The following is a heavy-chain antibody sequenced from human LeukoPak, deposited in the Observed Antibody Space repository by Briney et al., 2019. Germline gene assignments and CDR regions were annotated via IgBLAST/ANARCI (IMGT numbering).Heavy chain of an antibody. CDR2: INHSGST. CDR1: GGSISSYY. D-gene: IGHD2-21*02. J-gene: IGHJ4*02. V-gene: IGHV4-34*01. CDR3: ARDLGTAGRPNDN. Sequence: SETLSLTCTVSGGSISSYYWGWIRQPPGKGLEWIGEINHSGSTNYNPSLKSRVTISVDKSNNQFSLILTSVTAADTAVYFCARDLGTAGRPNDNWGQGTLVTVSS.